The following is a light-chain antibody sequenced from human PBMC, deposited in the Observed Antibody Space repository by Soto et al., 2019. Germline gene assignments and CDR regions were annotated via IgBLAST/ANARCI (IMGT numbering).Light chain of an antibody. CDR3: QQYGHSPLT. CDR2: GVS. V-gene: IGKV3-15*01. CDR1: QSISRN. J-gene: IGKJ4*01. Sequence: EIVMTQSPGTLSVSPGERATLSCRASQSISRNLAWYQQKPGRAPRLLIYGVSTRATGIPARFSGSGSETEFTLTISRLEPEDFAVYYCQQYGHSPLTFGGGTKVEIK.